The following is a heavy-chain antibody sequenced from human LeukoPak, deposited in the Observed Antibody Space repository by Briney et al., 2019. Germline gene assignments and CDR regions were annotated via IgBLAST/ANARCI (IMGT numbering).Heavy chain of an antibody. CDR1: GGSISTTPYY. D-gene: IGHD6-13*01. CDR3: ARHSSSWYTEAFDI. J-gene: IGHJ3*02. Sequence: SETLSLTCSVSGGSISTTPYYWGWIRQPPGKGLEWIGSIYYSGSTFYNPSLKSRVTMPIDMSKNQFSLRLSSVTAADAAVYYCARHSSSWYTEAFDIWGQGTVVTVSS. V-gene: IGHV4-39*01. CDR2: IYYSGST.